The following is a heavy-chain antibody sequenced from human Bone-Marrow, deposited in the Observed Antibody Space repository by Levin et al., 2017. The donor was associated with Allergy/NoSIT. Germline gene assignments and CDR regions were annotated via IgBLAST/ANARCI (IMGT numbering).Heavy chain of an antibody. CDR2: IYYSGST. CDR3: ARDIGHFDWLREPEAHYYDYGMDV. Sequence: PSETLSLTCTVSGGSISSGGYYWSWIRQHPGKGLEWIGYIYYSGSTYYNPSLKSRVTISVDTSKNQFSLKLSSVTAADTAVYYCARDIGHFDWLREPEAHYYDYGMDVWGQGTTVTVSS. D-gene: IGHD3-9*01. J-gene: IGHJ6*02. CDR1: GGSISSGGYY. V-gene: IGHV4-31*03.